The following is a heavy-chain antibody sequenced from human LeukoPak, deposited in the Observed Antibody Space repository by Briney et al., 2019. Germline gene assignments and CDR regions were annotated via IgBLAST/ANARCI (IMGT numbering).Heavy chain of an antibody. CDR3: ARDGELSGYSPYWYFDL. CDR2: INPSGGST. D-gene: IGHD3-22*01. CDR1: GYTFTSYY. J-gene: IGHJ2*01. Sequence: GASVKVSCKASGYTFTSYYMHWVRQAPGQGLEWMGIINPSGGSTSYAQKFQGRVTMTRDTSTSTVYMDLSSLRSEDTAVYYCARDGELSGYSPYWYFDLWGRGTLVTVSS. V-gene: IGHV1-46*01.